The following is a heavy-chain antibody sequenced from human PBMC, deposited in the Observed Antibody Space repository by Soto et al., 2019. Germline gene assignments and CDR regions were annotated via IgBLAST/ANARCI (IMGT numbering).Heavy chain of an antibody. V-gene: IGHV1-69*01. CDR3: ARDSIPMIDTKPRWFDP. CDR1: GGTFSSYA. D-gene: IGHD3-22*01. J-gene: IGHJ5*02. CDR2: IIPIFGTA. Sequence: QVQLVQSGAEVKKPGSSVKVSCKASGGTFSSYAISWVRQAPRQGLEWMGGIIPIFGTANYAQKFQGRVTITADESTSTAYMELSSLRSEDTAVYYCARDSIPMIDTKPRWFDPWGQGTLVTVSS.